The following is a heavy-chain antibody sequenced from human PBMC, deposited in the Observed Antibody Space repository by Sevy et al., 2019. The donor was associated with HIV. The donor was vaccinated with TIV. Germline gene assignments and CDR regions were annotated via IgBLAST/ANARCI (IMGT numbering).Heavy chain of an antibody. CDR3: ARGGYYGYSGLDY. V-gene: IGHV3-7*01. CDR2: IKEDGTEI. CDR1: GFTTGFTFSDYW. D-gene: IGHD3-10*01. Sequence: GGSLRLSCAASGFTTGFTFSDYWMAWVRQAPGKGLEWVANIKEDGTEIYYLDSLKGRFTISRDNAKNLLYLQMNSLRAEDTAVYYCARGGYYGYSGLDYWGQRTLVTDSS. J-gene: IGHJ4*02.